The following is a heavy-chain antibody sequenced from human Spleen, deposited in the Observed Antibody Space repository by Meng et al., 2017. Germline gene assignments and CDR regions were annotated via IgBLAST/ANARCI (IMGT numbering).Heavy chain of an antibody. CDR2: VNHSGSI. Sequence: SETLSLTCAVYGASLKGFYWTWIRQSPGKGLEWIGEVNHSGSITYNPSLKSRVTISLDMSKNQFSLKVTSVTAADTAVYYCARGVCDGINCYPWYYYYGLDVWGQGTTVTVSS. CDR1: GASLKGFY. D-gene: IGHD2-21*02. J-gene: IGHJ6*02. V-gene: IGHV4-34*01. CDR3: ARGVCDGINCYPWYYYYGLDV.